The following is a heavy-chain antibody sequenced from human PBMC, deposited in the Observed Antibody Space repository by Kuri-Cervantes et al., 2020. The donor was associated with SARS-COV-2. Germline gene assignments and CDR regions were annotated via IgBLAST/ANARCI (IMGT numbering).Heavy chain of an antibody. CDR1: GFTFSTYS. D-gene: IGHD6-6*01. V-gene: IGHV3-21*01. J-gene: IGHJ6*03. Sequence: GGSLRLSSAASGFTFSTYSMTWVRQAPGKGLEWVSSISSSSSQRYYVDSVKGRFTISRDNAKNSLYLQMNSLRAEDTAVYYCARAVGSSSAGDYSMDVWGKGTTVTVSS. CDR2: ISSSSSQR. CDR3: ARAVGSSSAGDYSMDV.